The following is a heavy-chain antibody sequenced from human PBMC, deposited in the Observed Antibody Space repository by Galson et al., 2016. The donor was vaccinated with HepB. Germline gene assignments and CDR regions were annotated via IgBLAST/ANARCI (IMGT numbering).Heavy chain of an antibody. CDR3: ARDPHALDF. CDR1: GFRLSSYS. CDR2: IRSTGTTT. V-gene: IGHV3-48*02. D-gene: IGHD2-2*01. Sequence: SLRLSCAASGFRLSSYSTNWVRQAPGKGLEWVSYIRSTGTTTHYADSVMGRFTISRDVAENSVYLPMNSLREEDTAVYYCARDPHALDFWGQGTLVTVSS. J-gene: IGHJ4*02.